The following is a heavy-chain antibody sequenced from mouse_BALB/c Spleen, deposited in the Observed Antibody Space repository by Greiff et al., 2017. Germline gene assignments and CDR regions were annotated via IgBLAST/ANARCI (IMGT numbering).Heavy chain of an antibody. CDR3: ARKHYRYDWYFDV. J-gene: IGHJ1*01. V-gene: IGHV2-2*02. Sequence: QVQLKESGPGLVQPSQSLSITCTVSGFSLTSYGVHWVRQSPGKGLEWLGVIWSGGSTDYNAAFISRLSISKDNSKSQVFFKMNSLQANDTAIYYCARKHYRYDWYFDVWGAGTTVTVSS. D-gene: IGHD2-14*01. CDR1: GFSLTSYG. CDR2: IWSGGST.